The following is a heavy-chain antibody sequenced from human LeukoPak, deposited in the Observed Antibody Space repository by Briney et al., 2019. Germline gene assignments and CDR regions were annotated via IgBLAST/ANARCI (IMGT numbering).Heavy chain of an antibody. CDR2: INPNSGGT. D-gene: IGHD6-19*01. CDR1: GYTFTGYY. Sequence: ASVKVSCKASGYTFTGYYMHWVRQAPGQGLEWMGWINPNSGGTNYAQKFQGRVTMTRDTSISTAYMELSRLRSDDTAVYYCARDLGAVEFYYYYYGTDVWGQGTTVTVSS. J-gene: IGHJ6*02. CDR3: ARDLGAVEFYYYYYGTDV. V-gene: IGHV1-2*02.